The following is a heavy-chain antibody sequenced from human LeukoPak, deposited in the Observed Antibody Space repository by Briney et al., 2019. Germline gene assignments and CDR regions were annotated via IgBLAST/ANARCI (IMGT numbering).Heavy chain of an antibody. CDR2: IWYDGSNK. D-gene: IGHD1-1*01. CDR1: GFTFSSYG. CDR3: AKDLGRTTDY. J-gene: IGHJ4*02. Sequence: GRSLRLSCAASGFTFSSYGMPWVRQAPGKGLEWVAVIWYDGSNKYYADSVKGRFTISRDNSKNTLYLQMNSLRAEDTAVYYCAKDLGRTTDYWGQGTLVTVSS. V-gene: IGHV3-33*06.